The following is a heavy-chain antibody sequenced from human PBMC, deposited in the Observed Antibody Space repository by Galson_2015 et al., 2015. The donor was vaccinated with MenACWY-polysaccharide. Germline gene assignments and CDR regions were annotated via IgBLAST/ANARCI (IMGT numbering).Heavy chain of an antibody. D-gene: IGHD6-13*01. V-gene: IGHV1-8*01. Sequence: SVKVSCKASGYTFTNYDVNWVRQATGQGLEWMGWMNPNSGNTGYAQKFQGRVTMTRNTSINTAYMELSSLKFDDTAVYYCARGLGMAAAGTVGSRWFDPWGQGTRVTVSS. J-gene: IGHJ5*02. CDR2: MNPNSGNT. CDR3: ARGLGMAAAGTVGSRWFDP. CDR1: GYTFTNYD.